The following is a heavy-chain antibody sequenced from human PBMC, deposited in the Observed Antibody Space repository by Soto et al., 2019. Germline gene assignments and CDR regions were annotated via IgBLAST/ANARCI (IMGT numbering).Heavy chain of an antibody. Sequence: PGGSLRLSCAASGFTYSSYAMHWVRQAPGKGLEWVAVISYDGSNKYYADSVKGRFTISRDNSKNTLYLQMNSLRAEDTAVYYCATLGYSTFSYYYYYGMDVWGQRTTVTVDS. CDR1: GFTYSSYA. CDR2: ISYDGSNK. CDR3: ATLGYSTFSYYYYYGMDV. J-gene: IGHJ6*01. D-gene: IGHD4-4*01. V-gene: IGHV3-30-3*01.